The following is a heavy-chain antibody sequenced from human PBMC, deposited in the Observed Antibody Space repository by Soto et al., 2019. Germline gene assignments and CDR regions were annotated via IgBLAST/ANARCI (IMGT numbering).Heavy chain of an antibody. V-gene: IGHV4-39*01. CDR1: GGSVSSSNYY. J-gene: IGHJ4*02. CDR2: VYYSGST. CDR3: ARHPTFSGWEYYFDY. Sequence: QLQLQESGPGLVKPSETLSLTCTVSGGSVSSSNYYWGWIRQPPGKGLEWIGSVYYSGSTYYNPSLKSRVTMSVDTSKNQFSLKLSSVTAADAAVYYCARHPTFSGWEYYFDYWGQGTPVTVSS. D-gene: IGHD6-19*01.